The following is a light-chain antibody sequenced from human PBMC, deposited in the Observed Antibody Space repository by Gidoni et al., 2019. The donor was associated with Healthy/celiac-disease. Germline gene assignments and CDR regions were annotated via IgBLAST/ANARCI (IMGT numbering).Light chain of an antibody. CDR1: QSVSSN. CDR2: GAS. CDR3: QQYNNWA. J-gene: IGKJ2*01. Sequence: EIVMTQSPATLSVSPGERATLSCRASQSVSSNLDWYQQKPGQAPRLLIYGASTRATGIPARFSGSGSGTEFTLTISSLQSEDFAVYYCQQYNNWAFGQGTKLEIK. V-gene: IGKV3-15*01.